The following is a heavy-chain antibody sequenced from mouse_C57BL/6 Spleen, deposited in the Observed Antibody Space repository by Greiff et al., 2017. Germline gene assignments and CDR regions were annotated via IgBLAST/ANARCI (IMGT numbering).Heavy chain of an antibody. Sequence: QVQLQQSGAELVRPGASVTLSCKASGYTFTDYEMHWVRQTPVHGLEWIGAIDPETGGTAYNQKFKGKAILTADKSSITAYMELRSLTSEDSAVYYCTRWLDYAMDYWGQGTSVTVSS. CDR3: TRWLDYAMDY. CDR2: IDPETGGT. CDR1: GYTFTDYE. D-gene: IGHD1-2*01. J-gene: IGHJ4*01. V-gene: IGHV1-15*01.